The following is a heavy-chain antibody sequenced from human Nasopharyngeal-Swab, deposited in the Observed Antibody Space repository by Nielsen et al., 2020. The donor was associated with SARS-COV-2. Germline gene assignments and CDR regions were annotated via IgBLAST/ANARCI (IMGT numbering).Heavy chain of an antibody. D-gene: IGHD6-13*01. V-gene: IGHV3-30-3*01. Sequence: WIRQPPGRRLEWVAVISYDGSNKYYADSVKGRFTISRDNSKNTLYLQMNSLRAEDTAVYYCARDLSIAAASIWGQGTLVTVSS. CDR2: ISYDGSNK. J-gene: IGHJ4*02. CDR3: ARDLSIAAASI.